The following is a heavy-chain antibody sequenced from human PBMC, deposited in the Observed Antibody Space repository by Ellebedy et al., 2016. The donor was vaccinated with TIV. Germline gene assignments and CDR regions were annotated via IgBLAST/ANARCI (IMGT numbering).Heavy chain of an antibody. CDR1: GFTFSSYA. V-gene: IGHV3-30*04. CDR3: AKLLVVVAATGLYNWFDP. CDR2: ISYDGSNK. D-gene: IGHD2-15*01. Sequence: GESLKISXAASGFTFSSYAMHWVRQAPGKGLEWVAVISYDGSNKYYADSVKGRFTISRDNSKNTLYLQMNSLRAEDTAVYYCAKLLVVVAATGLYNWFDPWGQGTLVTVSS. J-gene: IGHJ5*02.